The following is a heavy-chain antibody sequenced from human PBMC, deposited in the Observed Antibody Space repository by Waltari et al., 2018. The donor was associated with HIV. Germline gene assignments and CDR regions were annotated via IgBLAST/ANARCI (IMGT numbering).Heavy chain of an antibody. CDR2: IGAKSFSGSK. J-gene: IGHJ4*02. CDR1: GFTFGDYG. Sequence: EVHLVESGGGLVQPGRSLRLSCTASGFTFGDYGISWYRQAPGEGGRWLSLIGAKSFSGSKEYAASVKGSVTVSRDDANVIAYLQITSRKTEDTVAYYCTRSLLATANLWSGGYWGQGALVTVSS. V-gene: IGHV3-49*03. D-gene: IGHD2-21*02. CDR3: TRSLLATANLWSGGY.